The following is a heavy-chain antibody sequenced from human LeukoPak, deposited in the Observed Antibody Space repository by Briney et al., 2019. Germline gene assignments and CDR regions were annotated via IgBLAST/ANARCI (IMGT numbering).Heavy chain of an antibody. D-gene: IGHD3-9*01. CDR2: ISSSSSYI. CDR1: GFTFSSYT. Sequence: GGSLRLSCAATGFTFSSYTMNWVRQAPGKGLEWVSSISSSSSYIYYADSVKGRFTISRDNAKNSLYLQMNSLRAEDTAVYYCARDTYDILTGYYKWAFDIWGQGTMVTVSS. V-gene: IGHV3-21*06. CDR3: ARDTYDILTGYYKWAFDI. J-gene: IGHJ3*02.